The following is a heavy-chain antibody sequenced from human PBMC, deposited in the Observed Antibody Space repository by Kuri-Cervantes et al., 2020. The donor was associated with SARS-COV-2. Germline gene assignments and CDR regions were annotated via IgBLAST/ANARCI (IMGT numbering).Heavy chain of an antibody. J-gene: IGHJ3*02. CDR1: GFTFSTYT. V-gene: IGHV3-30-3*01. CDR3: ARGGAPNRYCSSNSCRINYDAFDI. D-gene: IGHD2-2*01. Sequence: GESLKISCAASGFTFSTYTMHWVRQAPGKGLEWVAVTTDDGTNKYYADSVKGRFTISRDNSKNTLYLQMNSLRTEDTAVYYCARGGAPNRYCSSNSCRINYDAFDIWGQGTMVTVSS. CDR2: TTDDGTNK.